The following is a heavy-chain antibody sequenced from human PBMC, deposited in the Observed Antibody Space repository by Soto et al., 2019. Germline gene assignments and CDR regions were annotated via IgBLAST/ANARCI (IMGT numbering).Heavy chain of an antibody. D-gene: IGHD5-12*01. CDR3: ARDSTRESYYYYYMDV. Sequence: TLSLTCTVSGGSISSGGYYLSWIRQHPGKGLEWIGYIYYSGSTYYNQSLKSRVTISVDTSKNQFSLKLSSVTAADTAVYYCARDSTRESYYYYYMDVWGKGTTVTVSS. J-gene: IGHJ6*03. V-gene: IGHV4-31*03. CDR2: IYYSGST. CDR1: GGSISSGGYY.